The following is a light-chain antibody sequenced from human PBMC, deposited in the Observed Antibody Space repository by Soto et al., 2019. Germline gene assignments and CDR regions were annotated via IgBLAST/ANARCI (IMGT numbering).Light chain of an antibody. CDR2: DAS. CDR1: QSVSSY. CDR3: QQRSNWPVT. V-gene: IGKV3-11*01. J-gene: IGKJ1*01. Sequence: EIVLTQSPGTLSLSPGERATLSCRTSQSVSSYLAWYQQKPGQAPRLLIYDASNRASGIPARFSGSGSGTDFTLAISSLEPEDFAFYYCQQRSNWPVTFGQGTRVEIK.